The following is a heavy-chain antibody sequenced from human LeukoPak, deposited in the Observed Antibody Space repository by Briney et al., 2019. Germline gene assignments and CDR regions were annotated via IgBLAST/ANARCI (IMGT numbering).Heavy chain of an antibody. CDR2: ISSSGTYV. Sequence: PGGSLRLSCAASGFTFSNYAMSWVRQAPGKGLEWVSSISSSGTYVYYADSVKGRFTISRDNAKNSLSLQMNSLRADDAAVYYCARASSKQLAGYLPDGFDIWGQGTMVTVSS. J-gene: IGHJ3*02. D-gene: IGHD3-9*01. V-gene: IGHV3-21*01. CDR1: GFTFSNYA. CDR3: ARASSKQLAGYLPDGFDI.